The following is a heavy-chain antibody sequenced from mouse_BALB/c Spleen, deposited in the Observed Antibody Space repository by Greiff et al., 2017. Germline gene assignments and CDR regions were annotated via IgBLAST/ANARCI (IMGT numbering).Heavy chain of an antibody. CDR2: INPSNGRT. CDR1: GYTFTSYW. Sequence: VQLQQPGAELVKPGASVKLSCKASGYTFTSYWMHWVKQRPGQGLEWIGEINPSNGRTNYNEKFKSKATLTVDKSSSTAYMQLSSLTSEDSAVYYCARGGYDYDAVAWFAYWGQGTTLTVSS. V-gene: IGHV1S81*02. CDR3: ARGGYDYDAVAWFAY. D-gene: IGHD2-4*01. J-gene: IGHJ2*01.